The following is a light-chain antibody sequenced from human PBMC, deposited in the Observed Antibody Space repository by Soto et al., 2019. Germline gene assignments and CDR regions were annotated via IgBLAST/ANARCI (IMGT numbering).Light chain of an antibody. CDR3: EQYKSWPYT. Sequence: EIVMTQFPATLSVSAGERATLSCRASQSLSGKLGWYQQKPGQAPRLLIYGASTRATGVPARFSGSGSGTEFTLTISSLQSEDFAVYYCEQYKSWPYTFGQGTKVEIK. V-gene: IGKV3-15*01. J-gene: IGKJ2*01. CDR2: GAS. CDR1: QSLSGK.